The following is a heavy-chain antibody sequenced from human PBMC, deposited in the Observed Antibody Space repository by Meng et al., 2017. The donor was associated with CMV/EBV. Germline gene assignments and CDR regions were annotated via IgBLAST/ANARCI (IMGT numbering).Heavy chain of an antibody. Sequence: SETLSLTCTVSGGSISSYYWSWIRQPPGKRLEWIGYIYYSGSTNYNPSLKSRVTISVDTSKNQFSLKLSSVTAADTAVYYCARGTMITFGGVIVYDYWGQGTLVTVSS. J-gene: IGHJ4*02. CDR3: ARGTMITFGGVIVYDY. CDR2: IYYSGST. V-gene: IGHV4-59*01. CDR1: GGSISSYY. D-gene: IGHD3-16*02.